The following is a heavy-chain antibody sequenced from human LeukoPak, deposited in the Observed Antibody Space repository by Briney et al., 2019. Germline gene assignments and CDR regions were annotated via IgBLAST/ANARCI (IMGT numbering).Heavy chain of an antibody. J-gene: IGHJ6*02. CDR2: IYSGGST. Sequence: HPGGSLRLSCVASGFTVSSNYMSWVRQAPGKGLEWVSVIYSGGSTYYADSVKGRFTISRDNSKNTLYLQMNSPGAEDTAVYYCARERGTGTTYYYYGMDVWGQGTTVTVSS. CDR1: GFTVSSNY. CDR3: ARERGTGTTYYYYGMDV. D-gene: IGHD1-7*01. V-gene: IGHV3-66*01.